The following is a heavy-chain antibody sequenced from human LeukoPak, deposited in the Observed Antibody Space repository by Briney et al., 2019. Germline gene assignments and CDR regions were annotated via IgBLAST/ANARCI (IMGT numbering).Heavy chain of an antibody. CDR2: IYYSGST. J-gene: IGHJ3*02. Sequence: PSETLSLTCTVSGGSISSYYWSWIRQPPGKGLEWIGYIYYSGSTNYNPSLKSRVTISVDTSKNQFSLKLSSVIAADTAVYYCAASHRLDVATMSENAFDIWGQGTMVTVSS. CDR1: GGSISSYY. D-gene: IGHD5-12*01. CDR3: AASHRLDVATMSENAFDI. V-gene: IGHV4-59*01.